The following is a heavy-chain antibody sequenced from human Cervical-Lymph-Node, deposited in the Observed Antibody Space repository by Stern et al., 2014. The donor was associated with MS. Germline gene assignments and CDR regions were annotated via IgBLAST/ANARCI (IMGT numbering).Heavy chain of an antibody. J-gene: IGHJ4*02. CDR3: AREDTYYYDSSGYPAGY. CDR1: GYTFTSYY. CDR2: INPSGGST. Sequence: QLVQSGAEVKKPGASVKVSCKASGYTFTSYYMHWVRQAPGQGLEWMGIINPSGGSTSYAQKFQGRVTMTRDTSTSTVYMELSSLRSEDTAVYYCAREDTYYYDSSGYPAGYWGQGTLVTVSS. D-gene: IGHD3-22*01. V-gene: IGHV1-46*03.